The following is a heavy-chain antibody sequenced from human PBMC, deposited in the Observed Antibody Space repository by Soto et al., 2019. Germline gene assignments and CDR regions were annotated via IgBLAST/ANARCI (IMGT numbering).Heavy chain of an antibody. CDR2: LYYSGTT. J-gene: IGHJ2*01. Sequence: QVQLQESGPGLVKPSETLSLTCTVSGASISTQSWNWIRQAPGKGLEWIGYLYYSGTTNYNPSLKSLVTIPADTSKNQVSLKLTSVTAADTAVYFCARALSWSPYF. V-gene: IGHV4-59*11. CDR1: GASISTQS. CDR3: ARALSWSPYF. D-gene: IGHD3-3*01.